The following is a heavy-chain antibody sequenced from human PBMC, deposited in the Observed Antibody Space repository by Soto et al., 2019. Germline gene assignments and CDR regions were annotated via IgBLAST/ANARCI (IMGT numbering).Heavy chain of an antibody. J-gene: IGHJ6*02. V-gene: IGHV3-74*01. Sequence: PGGSLRLSCAASGFTFSSYWMHWVRQAPGKGLVWVSRINSDGSSTSYADSVKGRFTISRDNAKNTLYLQMNSLRAEDTAVYYCAREKVLRWPQKSYYYYGMDVWGQGTTVTVSS. CDR2: INSDGSST. CDR3: AREKVLRWPQKSYYYYGMDV. CDR1: GFTFSSYW.